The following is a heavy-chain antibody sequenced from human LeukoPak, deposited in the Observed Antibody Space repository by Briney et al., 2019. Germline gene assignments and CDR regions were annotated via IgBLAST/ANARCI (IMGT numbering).Heavy chain of an antibody. V-gene: IGHV3-30*04. Sequence: GGSLRLSCAASGFTFSSYAMHRVRQAPGKGLEWVAVISYDGSNKYYADSVKGRFTISRDNSKNTLYLQMNSLRAEDTAVYYCARGPSPPSYFDYWGQGTLVTVSS. J-gene: IGHJ4*02. CDR3: ARGPSPPSYFDY. CDR2: ISYDGSNK. CDR1: GFTFSSYA.